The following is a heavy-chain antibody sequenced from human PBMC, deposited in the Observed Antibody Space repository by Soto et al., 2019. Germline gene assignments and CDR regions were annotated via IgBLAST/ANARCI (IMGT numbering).Heavy chain of an antibody. CDR2: ISHGATRK. J-gene: IGHJ4*02. Sequence: GVSLRFSCSASRFTFSDYGMHWGRQAPGKGLEWVAGISHGATRKSYSDSVKGRFIISRDNSKKMLYLQLNSLRREDTAVYYCAKDWVGGSNRYQLDYWGRGTLVTVSS. CDR1: RFTFSDYG. D-gene: IGHD4-4*01. CDR3: AKDWVGGSNRYQLDY. V-gene: IGHV3-30*18.